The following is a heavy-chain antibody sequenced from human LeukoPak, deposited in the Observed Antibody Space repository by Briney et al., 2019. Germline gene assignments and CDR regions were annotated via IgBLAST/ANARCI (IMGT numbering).Heavy chain of an antibody. V-gene: IGHV3-74*01. CDR3: ARGATLPVVVAATPNWFDP. D-gene: IGHD2-15*01. J-gene: IGHJ5*02. Sequence: GGSLRLSCAASGFTFSSYWMHWVRQAPGKGLVWVSRINSDGSSTSYADSVKGRFTISRDSAKNTLYLQMNSLRAEDTAVYYCARGATLPVVVAATPNWFDPWGQGTLVTVSS. CDR2: INSDGSST. CDR1: GFTFSSYW.